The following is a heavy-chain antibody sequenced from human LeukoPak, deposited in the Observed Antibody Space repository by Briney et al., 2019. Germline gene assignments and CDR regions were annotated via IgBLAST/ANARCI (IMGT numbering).Heavy chain of an antibody. Sequence: GGSLRLSCAASGFTFSSYAMSWVRQAPGKGLEWVSAISGSGGSTYYADSVKGRFTISRDNSKSTLYLQMNSLRAEDTAVYYCARRLLPATNPTWRCPFDPWGQGTLVTVSS. D-gene: IGHD1-26*01. CDR3: ARRLLPATNPTWRCPFDP. J-gene: IGHJ5*02. CDR1: GFTFSSYA. V-gene: IGHV3-23*01. CDR2: ISGSGGST.